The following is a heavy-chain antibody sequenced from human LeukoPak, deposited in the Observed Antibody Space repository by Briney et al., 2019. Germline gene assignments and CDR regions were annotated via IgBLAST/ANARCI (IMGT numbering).Heavy chain of an antibody. V-gene: IGHV4-34*01. CDR2: INHSGST. CDR3: AREGAVRGVIPFDYYHYYMDV. D-gene: IGHD3-10*01. J-gene: IGHJ6*03. Sequence: NHSETLSLTCAVYGGSFSGYYWSWIRQPPGKGLEWIGEINHSGSTNYNPSLKSRVTISVDTSKNQFSLKLSSVTAADTAVYYCAREGAVRGVIPFDYYHYYMDVWGKGTTVTVSS. CDR1: GGSFSGYY.